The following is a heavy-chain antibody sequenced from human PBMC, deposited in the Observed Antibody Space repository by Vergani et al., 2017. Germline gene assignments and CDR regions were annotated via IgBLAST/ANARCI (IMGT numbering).Heavy chain of an antibody. J-gene: IGHJ3*02. CDR1: GCSISSYY. CDR3: ARVERSGWSRGDAFDI. CDR2: IYYSGST. D-gene: IGHD6-19*01. Sequence: QVQLQESGPGLVKPSETLSLTCTVSGCSISSYYWSWIRQPPGKGLEWIGYIYYSGSTNYNPSLKSRVTISVDTSKNQFSLKLSSVTAADTAVYYCARVERSGWSRGDAFDIWGQGTMVTVSS. V-gene: IGHV4-59*01.